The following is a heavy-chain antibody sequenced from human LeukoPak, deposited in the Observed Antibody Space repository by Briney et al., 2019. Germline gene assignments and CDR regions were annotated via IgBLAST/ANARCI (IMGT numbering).Heavy chain of an antibody. Sequence: GGTLRLSCAASGFTFSSYSMNWVRQAPGKGLEWVSSISSSSSYIYYADSVKGRFTISRDNAKNSLYLQMNSLRAEGTAVYYCARGGPNSFYYDILTGYDYYYGMDVWGQGTTVTVSS. V-gene: IGHV3-21*01. CDR1: GFTFSSYS. J-gene: IGHJ6*02. CDR2: ISSSSSYI. CDR3: ARGGPNSFYYDILTGYDYYYGMDV. D-gene: IGHD3-9*01.